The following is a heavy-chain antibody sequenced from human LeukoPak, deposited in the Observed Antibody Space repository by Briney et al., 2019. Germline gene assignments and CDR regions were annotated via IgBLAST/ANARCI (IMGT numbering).Heavy chain of an antibody. V-gene: IGHV4-39*01. CDR1: GGSISSSSYY. CDR2: IYYSGST. D-gene: IGHD3-3*01. CDR3: ARHMGVVIITWFDH. Sequence: SETLSLTCTVSGGSISSSSYYWGWIRQPPGKGLEWIGSIYYSGSTYYNPSLKSRVTISVDTSKNQFSLKLSSVTAADTAVYYCARHMGVVIITWFDHWGQGTLVTVSS. J-gene: IGHJ5*02.